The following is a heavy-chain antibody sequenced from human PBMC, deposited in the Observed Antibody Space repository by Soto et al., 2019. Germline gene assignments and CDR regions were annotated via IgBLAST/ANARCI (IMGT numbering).Heavy chain of an antibody. CDR3: ARDRGSPPGGGGYYGMDV. V-gene: IGHV3-11*06. CDR1: GFTFSDYY. J-gene: IGHJ6*02. Sequence: PGGSLRLSCAASGFTFSDYYMSWIRQAPGKGLEWVSYISSSSSYTNYADSVKGRFTISRDNAKNSLYLQMNSLRAEDTAVYYCARDRGSPPGGGGYYGMDVWGQGTTVTVSS. D-gene: IGHD2-15*01. CDR2: ISSSSSYT.